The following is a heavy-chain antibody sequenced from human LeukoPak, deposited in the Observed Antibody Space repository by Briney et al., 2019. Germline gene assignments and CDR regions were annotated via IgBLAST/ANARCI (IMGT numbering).Heavy chain of an antibody. CDR3: AKDPSTSGYWYFQL. Sequence: GGSLRLSCAASGFTFSTYAMSWVRHAPRKGLEWVSGISESGGTTYYADSAKGRFTISRDNSKSTLYLQMNSLRVEDAAVYYCAKDPSTSGYWYFQLWGQGTLVTVSS. D-gene: IGHD2-8*02. J-gene: IGHJ1*01. CDR2: ISESGGTT. V-gene: IGHV3-23*01. CDR1: GFTFSTYA.